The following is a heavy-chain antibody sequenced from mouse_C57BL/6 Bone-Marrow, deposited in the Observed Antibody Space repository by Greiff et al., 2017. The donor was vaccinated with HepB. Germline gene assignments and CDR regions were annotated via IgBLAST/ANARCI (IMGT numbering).Heavy chain of an antibody. J-gene: IGHJ2*01. CDR3: ARGGYYGSIFDY. V-gene: IGHV5-4*01. Sequence: EVQRVESGGGLVKPGGSLKLSCAASGFTFSSYAMSWVRQTPEKRLEWVATISDGGSYTYYPDNVKGRFTISRANAKNNLYLQMSHLKSEDTAMYYCARGGYYGSIFDYWGQGTTLTVSS. D-gene: IGHD1-1*01. CDR1: GFTFSSYA. CDR2: ISDGGSYT.